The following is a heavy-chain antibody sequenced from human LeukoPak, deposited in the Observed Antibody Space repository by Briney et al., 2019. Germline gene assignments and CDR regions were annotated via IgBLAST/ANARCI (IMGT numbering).Heavy chain of an antibody. CDR2: ISSSSSYI. CDR1: GFTFSSYS. D-gene: IGHD2-2*01. CDR3: ARDADILDIVVVPAATGIDY. V-gene: IGHV3-21*01. Sequence: GGSLRLSCAASGFTFSSYSMNWVRQAPGKGLEWVSSISSSSSYIYYADSVKGRFTISRDNAKNSLYLQMNSLRAEGTAVYYCARDADILDIVVVPAATGIDYWGQGTLVTVSS. J-gene: IGHJ4*02.